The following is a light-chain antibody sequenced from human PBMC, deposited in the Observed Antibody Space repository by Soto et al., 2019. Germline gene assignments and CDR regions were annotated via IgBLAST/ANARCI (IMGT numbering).Light chain of an antibody. J-gene: IGKJ3*01. V-gene: IGKV1-33*01. CDR2: DAS. Sequence: DIQMTQTPSSLSASVGDRVTITCRASHDISNFLNWYQQKPGRAPKLLISDASHLETGVTSRFSGSGSGTDFTFTISSLQPEDIATYYCQYYDNLFFTFGPGTKVDLK. CDR1: HDISNF. CDR3: QYYDNLFFT.